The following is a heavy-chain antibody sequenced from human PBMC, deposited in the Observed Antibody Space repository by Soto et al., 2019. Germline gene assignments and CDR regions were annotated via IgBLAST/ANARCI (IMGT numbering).Heavy chain of an antibody. Sequence: EVQLVESGGGLVKPGGSLRLSCAASGFTFSSYSMNWVRQAAGKGLEWVSSISSSSSYIYYADSVKGRFTISRDNAKNSRDLQMNSLRAEDTVLYYCARDLGGRYCSSTSCYRNGWVDYWGQGTLVTVSS. J-gene: IGHJ4*02. CDR1: GFTFSSYS. CDR2: ISSSSSYI. V-gene: IGHV3-21*01. CDR3: ARDLGGRYCSSTSCYRNGWVDY. D-gene: IGHD2-2*02.